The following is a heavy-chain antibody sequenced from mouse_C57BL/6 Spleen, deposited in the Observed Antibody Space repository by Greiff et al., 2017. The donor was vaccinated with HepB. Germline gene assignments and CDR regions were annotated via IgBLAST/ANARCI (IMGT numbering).Heavy chain of an antibody. CDR2: ISYDGSN. Sequence: EVHLVESGPGLVKPSQSLSLTCSVTGYSITSGYYWNWIRQFPGNKLEWMGYISYDGSNNYNPSLKNRISITRDTSKNQFFLKLNSVTTEDTATYYCAREVGYYGSFDYWGQGTTLTVSS. V-gene: IGHV3-6*01. CDR1: GYSITSGYY. D-gene: IGHD1-1*01. CDR3: AREVGYYGSFDY. J-gene: IGHJ2*01.